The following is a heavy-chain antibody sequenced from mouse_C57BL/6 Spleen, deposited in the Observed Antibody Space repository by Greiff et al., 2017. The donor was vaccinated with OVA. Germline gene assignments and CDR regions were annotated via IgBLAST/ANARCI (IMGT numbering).Heavy chain of an antibody. CDR1: GYTFTSYW. CDR3: ARGYGSSLYYAMDY. Sequence: VQLQQPGAELVKPGASVKMSCKASGYTFTSYWITWVKQRPGQGLEWIGDIYPGSGSTNYNEKFKSKATLTVDTSSSTAYMQLSSLTSEDSAVYYCARGYGSSLYYAMDYWGQGTSVTVSS. J-gene: IGHJ4*01. D-gene: IGHD1-1*01. V-gene: IGHV1-55*01. CDR2: IYPGSGST.